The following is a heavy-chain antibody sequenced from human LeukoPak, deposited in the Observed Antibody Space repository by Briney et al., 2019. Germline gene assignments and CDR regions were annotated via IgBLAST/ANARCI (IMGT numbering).Heavy chain of an antibody. CDR1: GGSLNTYY. D-gene: IGHD1-26*01. Sequence: SETLSLTCTVSGGSLNTYYWSWIRQTPEKGLEWIGFIYYTGTTHYNPPFSSRVTISVDTSKNQFSLKLSSVTAADTAVYYCARDPSGSYPYFDYWGQGTLVTVSS. V-gene: IGHV4-59*01. CDR2: IYYTGTT. CDR3: ARDPSGSYPYFDY. J-gene: IGHJ4*02.